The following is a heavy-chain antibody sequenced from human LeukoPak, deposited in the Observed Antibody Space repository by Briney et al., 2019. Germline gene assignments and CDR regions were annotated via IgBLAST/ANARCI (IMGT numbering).Heavy chain of an antibody. CDR1: GFTFDDYG. Sequence: GGSLRLSCAASGFTFDDYGMSWIRQAPGKGLEWVSYISSSGSTIYYADSVKGRFTISRDNAKNSLYLQMNSLRAEDTAVYYCARDQGVVVTADAFDIWGQGTMVTVSS. D-gene: IGHD2-21*02. J-gene: IGHJ3*02. CDR3: ARDQGVVVTADAFDI. CDR2: ISSSGSTI. V-gene: IGHV3-11*01.